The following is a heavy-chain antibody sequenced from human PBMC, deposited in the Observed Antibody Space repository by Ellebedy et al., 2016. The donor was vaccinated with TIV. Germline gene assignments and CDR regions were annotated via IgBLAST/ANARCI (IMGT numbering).Heavy chain of an antibody. J-gene: IGHJ4*02. D-gene: IGHD6-6*01. CDR1: GFIFTNYG. CDR3: AKASRSSRKGTLLYY. CDR2: ISHDENQK. Sequence: PGGSLSLSCAASGFIFTNYGLHWVRQAPGKGLEWVALISHDENQKRYADSVKGRFTISRDISKNTLYLQMNSLRAEDTAVYYCAKASRSSRKGTLLYYWGQGTLVTVSS. V-gene: IGHV3-30*18.